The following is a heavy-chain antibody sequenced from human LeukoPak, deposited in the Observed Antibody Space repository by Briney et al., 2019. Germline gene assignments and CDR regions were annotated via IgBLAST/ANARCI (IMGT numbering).Heavy chain of an antibody. D-gene: IGHD5-18*01. V-gene: IGHV4-39*01. Sequence: SETLSLTYNVFDGSIYSSSYYWAWIRQPPGQGLEWIGSIFYSGSTYYNPSLKSRVTISVDTSKNQFSLKLTSVTVADTAVYYCARLDRTMGTIESWGQGTLVTVSS. CDR1: DGSIYSSSYY. CDR3: ARLDRTMGTIES. J-gene: IGHJ4*02. CDR2: IFYSGST.